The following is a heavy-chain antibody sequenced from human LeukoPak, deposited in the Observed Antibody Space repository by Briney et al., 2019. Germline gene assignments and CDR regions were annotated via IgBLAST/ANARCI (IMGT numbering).Heavy chain of an antibody. J-gene: IGHJ4*02. CDR3: AKGDSYDPFEH. CDR2: IWYDGSNQ. D-gene: IGHD3-16*01. CDR1: GFTFSSYG. V-gene: IGHV3-33*06. Sequence: HPGGSLRLSCTASGFTFSSYGMHWVRQAPGKGLEWVAVIWYDGSNQQYADSVKGRFTISRDNSGNTMFLQMNSLRPEDTAVYYCAKGDSYDPFEHWGPGTLVTVSS.